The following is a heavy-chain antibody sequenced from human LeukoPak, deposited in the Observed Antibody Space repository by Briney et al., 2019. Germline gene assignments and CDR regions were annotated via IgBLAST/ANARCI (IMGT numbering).Heavy chain of an antibody. Sequence: PSETLSLTCAVYGGSFSGYYWSWIRQPPGKGLEWIGEINHSGSTNYNPSLKSRVTISVDTSKNQFSLKLSSVTAADTAVYYCARYQNGGWYRLGAFDIGGQGTMSTVSS. V-gene: IGHV4-34*01. D-gene: IGHD6-19*01. CDR2: INHSGST. J-gene: IGHJ3*02. CDR1: GGSFSGYY. CDR3: ARYQNGGWYRLGAFDI.